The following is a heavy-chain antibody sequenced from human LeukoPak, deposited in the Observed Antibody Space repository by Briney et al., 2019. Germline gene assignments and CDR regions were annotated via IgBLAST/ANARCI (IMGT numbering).Heavy chain of an antibody. CDR3: ARDYNWNPPDY. D-gene: IGHD1-1*01. Sequence: AGSLRLSCAASGFTFSSYWMHWVRQAPGKGLVWVSRINSDGSSTNYADSVKGRFTISRDNAKNTLYLQMNSLRAEDTAVYYCARDYNWNPPDYWGQGTLVTVSA. CDR2: INSDGSST. CDR1: GFTFSSYW. V-gene: IGHV3-74*01. J-gene: IGHJ4*02.